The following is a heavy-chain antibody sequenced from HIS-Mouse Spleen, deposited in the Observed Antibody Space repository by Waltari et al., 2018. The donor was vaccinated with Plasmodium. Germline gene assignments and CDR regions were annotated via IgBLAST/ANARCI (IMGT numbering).Heavy chain of an antibody. CDR2: INHSGST. V-gene: IGHV4-34*01. CDR3: ARAPIRDAFDI. Sequence: QVQLQQWGAGLLKPSETLSLPCAVYGGSFSGYYWSWIRQPPGKGLEWIGEINHSGSTNYNPSLKSRVTISVDTSKNQFSLKLSSVTAADTAVYYCARAPIRDAFDIWGQGTMVTVSS. D-gene: IGHD3-9*01. J-gene: IGHJ3*02. CDR1: GGSFSGYY.